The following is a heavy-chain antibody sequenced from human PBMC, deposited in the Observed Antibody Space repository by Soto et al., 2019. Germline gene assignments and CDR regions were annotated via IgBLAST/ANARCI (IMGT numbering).Heavy chain of an antibody. V-gene: IGHV3-7*01. J-gene: IGHJ4*02. Sequence: GGSLRLSCAASGFAFSSYWMSWVRQAPGKGLEWVANIKQDGSEKYYVDSVKGRFTISRDNAKNSLYLQMNSLRGEDTAVYYCARDETYYYSSGPVGGQGTLVTVSS. D-gene: IGHD3-10*01. CDR3: ARDETYYYSSGPV. CDR1: GFAFSSYW. CDR2: IKQDGSEK.